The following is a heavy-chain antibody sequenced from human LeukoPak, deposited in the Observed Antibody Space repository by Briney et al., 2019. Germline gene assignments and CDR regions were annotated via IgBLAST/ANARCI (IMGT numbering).Heavy chain of an antibody. CDR1: GFTFSSYV. CDR3: TSWGDTTAEYFQR. CDR2: ISHDGII. V-gene: IGHV3-74*01. J-gene: IGHJ1*01. Sequence: PGGSLRLSCETAGFTFSSYVMHWVRRTPGKGLVWVSRISHDGIISYADSVKGRFTISRDNAKNTLTLQMNSLRVEDTAVYYCTSWGDTTAEYFQRWGQGTLVTVSS. D-gene: IGHD2-21*02.